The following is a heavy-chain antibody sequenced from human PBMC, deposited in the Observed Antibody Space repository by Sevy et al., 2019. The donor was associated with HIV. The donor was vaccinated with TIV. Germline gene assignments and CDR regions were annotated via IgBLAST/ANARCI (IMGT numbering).Heavy chain of an antibody. CDR3: ARGYDFWSGYYTWDYYYYGMDV. V-gene: IGHV3-48*02. CDR1: GFTFSSYS. Sequence: GGSLRLSCAASGFTFSSYSMNWVRQAPGKGLEWVSYISSSSSTIYYADSVKGRFTISRDNAKNSLYLQMNSLRDEDMAVYYCARGYDFWSGYYTWDYYYYGMDVWGQGTTVTVSS. D-gene: IGHD3-3*01. J-gene: IGHJ6*02. CDR2: ISSSSSTI.